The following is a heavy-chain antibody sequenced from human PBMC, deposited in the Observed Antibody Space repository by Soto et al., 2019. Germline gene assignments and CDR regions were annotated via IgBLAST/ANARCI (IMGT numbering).Heavy chain of an antibody. CDR3: VHSIVLMVSYSAFNWFDP. J-gene: IGHJ5*02. Sequence: SGPTLVNPTQPLTLTCTFSGFSLSTSGVGVGWNRQPPGKALVWFALIYWNDDKRYSPSLKSRLTITKDSSKNQVVLTMTNMDPVDTAIYYCVHSIVLMVSYSAFNWFDPWGQGTLVTVSS. V-gene: IGHV2-5*01. CDR1: GFSLSTSGVG. CDR2: IYWNDDK. D-gene: IGHD2-8*01.